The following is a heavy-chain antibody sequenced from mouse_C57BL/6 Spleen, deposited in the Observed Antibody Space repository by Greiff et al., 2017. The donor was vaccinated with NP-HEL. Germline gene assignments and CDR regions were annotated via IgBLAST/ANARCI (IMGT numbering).Heavy chain of an antibody. D-gene: IGHD2-1*01. J-gene: IGHJ1*03. CDR1: GFTFSDYG. CDR3: APYGNYGWYFDV. Sequence: EVQRVESGGGLVKPGGSLKLSCAASGFTFSDYGMHWVRQAPEKGLEWVAYISSGSSTIYYVDTVKGRFTISRDNAKNTLFLQMTSLRSEDTAMYYCAPYGNYGWYFDVWGTGTTVTVSS. CDR2: ISSGSSTI. V-gene: IGHV5-17*01.